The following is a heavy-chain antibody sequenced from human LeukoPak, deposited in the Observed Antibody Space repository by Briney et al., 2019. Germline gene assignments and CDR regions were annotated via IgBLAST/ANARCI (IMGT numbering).Heavy chain of an antibody. D-gene: IGHD4-17*01. CDR1: GGTFSSYA. CDR2: IIPIFGTA. J-gene: IGHJ4*02. Sequence: ASVKVSCKASGGTFSSYAISWVRQAPGQGLEWMGGIIPIFGTANYAQKFQGRVTITADKSTSTAYMELSSLRSEDTAVYYCTVYGDYDVYWSQGTLVTVSS. CDR3: TVYGDYDVY. V-gene: IGHV1-69*06.